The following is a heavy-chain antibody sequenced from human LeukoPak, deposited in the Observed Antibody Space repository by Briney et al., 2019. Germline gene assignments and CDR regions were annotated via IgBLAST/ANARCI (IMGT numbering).Heavy chain of an antibody. CDR2: IYHSGST. CDR1: GGSISSSNW. D-gene: IGHD6-13*01. CDR3: ARGSSWWGYNWFDP. J-gene: IGHJ5*02. Sequence: PSGTLSLTCAVSGGSISSSNWWSWIRQPPGKGLEWIGEIYHSGSTNYNPSLKSRVTISVDTSKNQFSLKLSSVTAADTAVYYCARGSSWWGYNWFDPWSQGTLVTVSS. V-gene: IGHV4-4*02.